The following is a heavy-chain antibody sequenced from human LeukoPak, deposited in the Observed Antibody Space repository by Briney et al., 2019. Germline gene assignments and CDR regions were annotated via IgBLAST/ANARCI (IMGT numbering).Heavy chain of an antibody. V-gene: IGHV4-59*01. Sequence: SEPLSLTCTVSGGALSTYYWSWVRQTPGRGLEWIGHIYYTGSANYNPSLTSRLTISIGAFKNHVSLHLSSVTAADTAVYYCVRDTYYYTSGSWNDVFDIWGQGTKGTVSS. J-gene: IGHJ3*02. D-gene: IGHD3-10*01. CDR2: IYYTGSA. CDR3: VRDTYYYTSGSWNDVFDI. CDR1: GGALSTYY.